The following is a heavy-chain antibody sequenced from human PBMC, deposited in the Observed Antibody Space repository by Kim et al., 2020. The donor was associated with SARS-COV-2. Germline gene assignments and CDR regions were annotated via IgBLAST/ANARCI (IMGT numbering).Heavy chain of an antibody. CDR3: ARSPKEASTNWVFFDS. J-gene: IGHJ4*02. V-gene: IGHV3-30*07. Sequence: DSVKGRFTISRDNYKNTLYLQMNSLRAEDTAVYYCARSPKEASTNWVFFDSWGQGTLVTVSS. D-gene: IGHD2-2*01.